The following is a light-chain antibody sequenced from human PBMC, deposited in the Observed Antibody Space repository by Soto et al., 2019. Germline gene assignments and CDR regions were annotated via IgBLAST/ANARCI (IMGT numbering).Light chain of an antibody. CDR2: SDD. CDR1: SSNIGSYP. CDR3: AAWAASRSGHV. J-gene: IGLJ1*01. Sequence: QSVLTQSPSASGTPGQRVTISCYGSSSNIGSYPVYWYQQLPGTAPKLLINSDDQRPSGVPDRFSASKSGTSASLSISGLRSEDEADYDCAAWAASRSGHVFGAGTKLTVL. V-gene: IGLV1-47*02.